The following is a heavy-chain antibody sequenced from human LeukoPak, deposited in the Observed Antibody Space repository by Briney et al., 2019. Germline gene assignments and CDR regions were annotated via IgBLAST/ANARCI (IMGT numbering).Heavy chain of an antibody. Sequence: SETLSLTCTVSGGSISSSSYYWGWIRQPPGKGLEWIGSIYYSGSTYYNPSLKSRVTISVDTSKNQFSLKLSSVTAADTAVYYCARVTGYMIEDYFDYWGQGILVTVSS. CDR2: IYYSGST. V-gene: IGHV4-39*07. J-gene: IGHJ4*02. D-gene: IGHD3-9*01. CDR1: GGSISSSSYY. CDR3: ARVTGYMIEDYFDY.